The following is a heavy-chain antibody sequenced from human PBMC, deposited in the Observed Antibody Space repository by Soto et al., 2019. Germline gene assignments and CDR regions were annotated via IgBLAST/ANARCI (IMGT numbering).Heavy chain of an antibody. D-gene: IGHD6-13*01. CDR3: ARVMKERPAAGRVGGLDY. V-gene: IGHV1-69*04. CDR1: GGTFSSYA. CDR2: IIPILGIA. J-gene: IGHJ4*02. Sequence: ASVKVSCKASGGTFSSYAISWVRQAPGQGLEWMGRIIPILGIANYAQKFQGRVTITADKSTSTAYMELSSLRSEDTAVYYCARVMKERPAAGRVGGLDYWGQGTLVTVSS.